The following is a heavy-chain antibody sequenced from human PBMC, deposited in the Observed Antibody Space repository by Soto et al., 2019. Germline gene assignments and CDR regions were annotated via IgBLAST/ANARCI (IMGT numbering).Heavy chain of an antibody. J-gene: IGHJ4*02. Sequence: SETLSLTCTVSGGSITSNHWSWIRQPPGKGVEWIGNVHYSGSINYNPSLTSRATISLDTSKRQFSLKLSSVTAADTAVYYCARSDGRYWGQGTLVTVSS. V-gene: IGHV4-59*01. CDR3: ARSDGRY. CDR1: GGSITSNH. CDR2: VHYSGSI.